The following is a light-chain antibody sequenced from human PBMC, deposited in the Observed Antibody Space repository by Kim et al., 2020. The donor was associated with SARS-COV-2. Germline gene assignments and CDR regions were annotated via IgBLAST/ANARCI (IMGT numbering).Light chain of an antibody. CDR3: SSYTGSRNVV. V-gene: IGLV2-14*01. Sequence: GQSITISCSGTSSDVGGYHHVSWYQHHPGKAPKLLIYDVIGRPSGVSNRFSGSKSGKTATLTISGLQVEDEADYYCSSYTGSRNVVFGGGTQLTVL. CDR2: DVI. CDR1: SSDVGGYHH. J-gene: IGLJ2*01.